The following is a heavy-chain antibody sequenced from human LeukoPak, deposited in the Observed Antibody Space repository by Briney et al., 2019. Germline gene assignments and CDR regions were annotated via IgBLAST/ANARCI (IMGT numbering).Heavy chain of an antibody. J-gene: IGHJ3*02. CDR3: ARDPPEYCSGGSCYSAFDI. CDR2: IIPIFGTA. D-gene: IGHD2-15*01. Sequence: EASVNVSCKASGGTFSSYAISWVRQAPGQGLEWMGGIIPIFGTANYAQKFQGRVTITADESTSTAYMELSSLRSEDTAVYYCARDPPEYCSGGSCYSAFDIWGRGTMVTVSS. CDR1: GGTFSSYA. V-gene: IGHV1-69*13.